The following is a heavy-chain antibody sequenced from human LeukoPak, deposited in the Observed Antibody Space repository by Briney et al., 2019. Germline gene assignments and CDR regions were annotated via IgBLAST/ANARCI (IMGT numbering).Heavy chain of an antibody. J-gene: IGHJ3*01. CDR1: GFNFITGA. Sequence: GGSLRLSCAASGFNFITGAMTWVSQAPGKGLEWVSLIGSSGGSTYYADSVKGRFTISRDNFNHTLSLQMNSLRVEDTAIYYCVKDIQLSTWGLGTMVTVSS. V-gene: IGHV3-23*01. D-gene: IGHD5-24*01. CDR3: VKDIQLST. CDR2: IGSSGGST.